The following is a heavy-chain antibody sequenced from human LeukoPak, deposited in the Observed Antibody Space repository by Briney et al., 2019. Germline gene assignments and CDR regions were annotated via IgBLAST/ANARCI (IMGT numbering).Heavy chain of an antibody. CDR3: ARGTVTTIDY. CDR2: MNPNSGNT. V-gene: IGHV1-8*01. CDR1: GYTFTSYD. J-gene: IGHJ4*02. Sequence: EASVKVSCKASGYTFTSYDINWVRQATGQGLEWMGWMNPNSGNTGYAQMFQGRVTMTRNTSISTAYMELSSLRSEDTAVYYCARGTVTTIDYWGQGTLVTVSS. D-gene: IGHD4-17*01.